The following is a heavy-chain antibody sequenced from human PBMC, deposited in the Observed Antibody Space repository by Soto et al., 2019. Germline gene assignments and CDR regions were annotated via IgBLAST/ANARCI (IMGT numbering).Heavy chain of an antibody. CDR1: GFTFRNDW. CDR2: INTDGRST. D-gene: IGHD3-16*01. V-gene: IGHV3-74*01. CDR3: VRDAIGDFPIDH. J-gene: IGHJ4*02. Sequence: EVQLVESGGGLVQPGGSLRLSCAASGFTFRNDWMHWVRQAPGKVLVWVSRINTDGRSTTYADSVKGRFTISRDNAKNTLDPQMNSLRAEDTAVYYCVRDAIGDFPIDHWGQGTLVTVSS.